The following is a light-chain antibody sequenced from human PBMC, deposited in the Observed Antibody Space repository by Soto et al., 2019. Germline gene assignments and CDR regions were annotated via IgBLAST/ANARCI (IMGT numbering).Light chain of an antibody. CDR3: CSYATTSPLV. V-gene: IGLV2-23*01. CDR2: EGS. J-gene: IGLJ2*01. Sequence: QSALTQPASVSGSPGQSITISCTGTSSDVGSYNLVSWYQQHPGKAPKLMIYEGSKRPSGVSHRFSGSKSGNTASLTVSGLQAEDGAHYYCCSYATTSPLVFGGGTKLTVL. CDR1: SSDVGSYNL.